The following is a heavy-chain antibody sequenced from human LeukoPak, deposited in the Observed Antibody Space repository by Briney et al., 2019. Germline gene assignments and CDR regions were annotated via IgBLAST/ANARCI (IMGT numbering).Heavy chain of an antibody. Sequence: RGSPRLSFAVSGFTFRSYWMHWGRPVAGEGLVLVARINTDATITTYADSAKGRFTISRNNAKNTLYLEMNSLTAADTAVYYCGRPPPGQGFDYWGQGTLVTVSP. J-gene: IGHJ4*02. CDR3: GRPPPGQGFDY. D-gene: IGHD1-14*01. CDR1: GFTFRSYW. V-gene: IGHV3-74*03. CDR2: INTDATIT.